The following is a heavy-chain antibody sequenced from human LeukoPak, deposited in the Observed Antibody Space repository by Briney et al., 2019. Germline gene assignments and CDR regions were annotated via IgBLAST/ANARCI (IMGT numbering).Heavy chain of an antibody. D-gene: IGHD2-21*01. J-gene: IGHJ1*01. CDR1: GYTFTSYA. V-gene: IGHV1-3*01. Sequence: ASVKVSCKASGYTFTSYAMHWVRQAPGQRLEWMGWINAGNGNTKYSQKFQGRVTITRDTSASTAYMELSSLRSDDTAVYYCAKSTVLYSAEYFQHWGQGTLVTVSS. CDR3: AKSTVLYSAEYFQH. CDR2: INAGNGNT.